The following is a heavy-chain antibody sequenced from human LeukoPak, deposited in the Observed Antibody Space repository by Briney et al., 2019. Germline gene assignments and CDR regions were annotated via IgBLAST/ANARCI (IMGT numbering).Heavy chain of an antibody. J-gene: IGHJ4*02. Sequence: GGSLRLSCAASGFTYSDYGMHWVRQAPGKGLEWVASIRIDGTNKNYADSVKGRFTISRDNSRNTLYLQMNSLRAEDTAVYYCAKDRGDFPPYFDYWGQGTLVTVSS. CDR2: IRIDGTNK. V-gene: IGHV3-30*02. D-gene: IGHD2-21*02. CDR1: GFTYSDYG. CDR3: AKDRGDFPPYFDY.